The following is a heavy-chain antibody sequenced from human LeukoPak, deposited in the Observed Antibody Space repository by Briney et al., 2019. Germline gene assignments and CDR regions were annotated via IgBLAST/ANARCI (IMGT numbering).Heavy chain of an antibody. CDR3: VGGSYYFDY. CDR1: GFTFSSYW. V-gene: IGHV3-74*01. D-gene: IGHD1-26*01. J-gene: IGHJ4*02. Sequence: GGSLRLSCAASGFTFSSYWMHWVRQAPGKGLVWVSRINSDGSTTSYADSVKGRITISRDNAKNTLYLQMNSLRAEDTAVCYCVGGSYYFDYWGQGTLVTVSS. CDR2: INSDGSTT.